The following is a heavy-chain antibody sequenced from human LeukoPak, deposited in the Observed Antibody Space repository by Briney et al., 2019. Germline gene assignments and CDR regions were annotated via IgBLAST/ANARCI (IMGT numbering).Heavy chain of an antibody. D-gene: IGHD6-19*01. CDR3: ARDMEWLEPSCWFDP. CDR1: GFTFSSYG. V-gene: IGHV3-30*03. J-gene: IGHJ5*02. Sequence: GGSLRLSCAASGFTFSSYGMHWVRQAPGKGLEWVAVISYDGCNKYYADSVKGRFTISRDNSKNTLYLQMNSLRAEDTAAYYCARDMEWLEPSCWFDPWGQGTLVTVSS. CDR2: ISYDGCNK.